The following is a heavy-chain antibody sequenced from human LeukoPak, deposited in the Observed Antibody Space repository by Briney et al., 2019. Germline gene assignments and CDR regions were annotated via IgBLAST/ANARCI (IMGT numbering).Heavy chain of an antibody. Sequence: SVKVSCKASGDNVSSYAISWVRQAPGQGLEWMGGIIPIFGTANYAQKFQGRVTITTDESTSTAYMELSSLRSEDTAVYYCARRGGTLDAFDIWGQGTMVTVSS. V-gene: IGHV1-69*05. D-gene: IGHD3-16*01. CDR2: IIPIFGTA. J-gene: IGHJ3*02. CDR3: ARRGGTLDAFDI. CDR1: GDNVSSYA.